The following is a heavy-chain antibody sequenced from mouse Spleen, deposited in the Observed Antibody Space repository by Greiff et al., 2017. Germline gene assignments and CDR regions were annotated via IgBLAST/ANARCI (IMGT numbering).Heavy chain of an antibody. J-gene: IGHJ3*01. Sequence: EVQGVESGGGLVKPGGSLKLSCAASGFAFSSYDMSWVRQTPEKRLEWVAYISSGGGSTYYPDTVKGRFTISRDNAKNTLYLQMSSLKSEDTAMYYCARLPDGYYVGFAYWGQGTLVTVSA. CDR1: GFAFSSYD. CDR3: ARLPDGYYVGFAY. CDR2: ISSGGGST. V-gene: IGHV5-12-1*01. D-gene: IGHD2-3*01.